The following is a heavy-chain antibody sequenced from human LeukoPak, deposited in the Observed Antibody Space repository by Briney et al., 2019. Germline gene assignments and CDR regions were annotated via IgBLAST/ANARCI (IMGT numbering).Heavy chain of an antibody. J-gene: IGHJ6*04. CDR1: GFTFSSYG. CDR3: VKSGSSRMDV. CDR2: ISGSGGST. V-gene: IGHV3-23*01. Sequence: GGSLRLSCAASGFTFSSYGMSWGRQAPGKGPEWVSVISGSGGSTYYADSVKGRFTISRDNSKNTLYLQMNSLRAEDTAVYYCVKSGSSRMDVWGKGTTVTISS. D-gene: IGHD6-19*01.